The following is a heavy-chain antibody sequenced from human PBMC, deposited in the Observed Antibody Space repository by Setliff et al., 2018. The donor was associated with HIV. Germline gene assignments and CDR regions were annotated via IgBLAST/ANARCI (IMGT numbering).Heavy chain of an antibody. CDR2: IYYSGST. CDR1: GGSISSYY. V-gene: IGHV4-59*01. J-gene: IGHJ4*02. CDR3: ARVWSVGGVIVGPFDY. D-gene: IGHD3-16*02. Sequence: PSETLSLTCTVSGGSISSYYWSWIRQPPGKGLEWIGYIYYSGSTNYNPSLKSRVTISVDTSKNQFSLKLSSVTAADTAVYYCARVWSVGGVIVGPFDYWGQGTLVTVSS.